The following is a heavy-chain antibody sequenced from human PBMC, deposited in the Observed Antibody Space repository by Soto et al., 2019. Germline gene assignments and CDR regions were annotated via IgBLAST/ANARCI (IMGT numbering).Heavy chain of an antibody. CDR2: TYHSGTT. Sequence: PSETLSLTCAVSGDSINNSHWWSWVRQTPGKGLEWIGETYHSGTTNYNPSLKTRVTISIDKSKNQFSLKMNSVTAADTAVYYCAREVNSSPARGPNWFDPWGQGTLVTASS. J-gene: IGHJ5*02. CDR1: GDSINNSHW. D-gene: IGHD6-13*01. CDR3: AREVNSSPARGPNWFDP. V-gene: IGHV4-4*02.